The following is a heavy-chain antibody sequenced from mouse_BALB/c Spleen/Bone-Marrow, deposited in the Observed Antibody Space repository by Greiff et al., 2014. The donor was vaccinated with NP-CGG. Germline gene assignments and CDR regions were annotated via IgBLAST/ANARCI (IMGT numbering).Heavy chain of an antibody. CDR1: GFNIKDSY. D-gene: IGHD2-1*01. CDR3: ARNYPFAY. CDR2: IDPAKGNT. V-gene: IGHV14-3*02. J-gene: IGHJ3*01. Sequence: EVKLQESGAELVKPGASVKLSCTASGFNIKDSYLHWVKQRPEQGLDWIGRIDPAKGNTNYDPKFQGMATITADTSSNTAYLQLSSLTSEDTAVYFCARNYPFAYWGQGTLVTVSA.